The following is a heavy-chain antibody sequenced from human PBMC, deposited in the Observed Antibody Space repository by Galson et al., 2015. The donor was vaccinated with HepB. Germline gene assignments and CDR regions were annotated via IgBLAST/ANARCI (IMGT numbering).Heavy chain of an antibody. V-gene: IGHV3-23*01. CDR1: GFTFSSYA. Sequence: SLRLSCAASGFTFSSYAMSWVRQAPGKGLEWVSAISGSGGSTYYADSVKGRFTISRDNSKDTLYLQLNSPRAEDTAVYFCAKTVGQWLDSGIGQWGQGTLATVSS. CDR3: AKTVGQWLDSGIGQ. D-gene: IGHD6-19*01. J-gene: IGHJ4*02. CDR2: ISGSGGST.